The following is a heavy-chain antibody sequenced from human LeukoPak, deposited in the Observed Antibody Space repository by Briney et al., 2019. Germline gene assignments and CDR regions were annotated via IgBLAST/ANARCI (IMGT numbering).Heavy chain of an antibody. CDR3: ARVPYSSSLIYFDY. CDR2: IKQDGSEK. D-gene: IGHD6-13*01. V-gene: IGHV3-7*01. CDR1: GFTFSNAW. J-gene: IGHJ4*02. Sequence: PGGSLRLSCAASGFTFSNAWMSWVRQAPGKGLEWVANIKQDGSEKYYVDSVKGRFTISRDNAKNSLYLQMNSLRAEDTAVYYCARVPYSSSLIYFDYWGQGTLVTVSS.